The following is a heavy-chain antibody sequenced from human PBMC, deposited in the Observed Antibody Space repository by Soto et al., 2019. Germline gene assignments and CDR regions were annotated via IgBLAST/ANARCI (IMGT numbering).Heavy chain of an antibody. V-gene: IGHV4-4*07. CDR1: GAYVTTYF. CDR2: IYPSGNS. CDR3: ASEGRNHYNGIEV. Sequence: NPSETLSLTCSVSGAYVTTYFWSWIRQPAGKGLDWIGRIYPSGNSDYNPSLKGRVTMSVDSSTNQFSLRLTSVTAADTAIYYCASEGRNHYNGIEVWGQGTTVTVS. J-gene: IGHJ6*02. D-gene: IGHD2-2*02.